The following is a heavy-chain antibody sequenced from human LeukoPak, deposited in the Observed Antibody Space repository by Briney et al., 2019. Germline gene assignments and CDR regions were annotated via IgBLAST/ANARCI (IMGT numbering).Heavy chain of an antibody. Sequence: GGSLRLSCAASGITFSTSGMHWVRQAPGKGLEWVAFIWSDGSNKYHADSVKGRFTISRDISKNTLYLQMNRLRADDTAVYYCARALGSGTYYGWGQGTLVTVSS. V-gene: IGHV3-33*01. J-gene: IGHJ4*02. D-gene: IGHD1-26*01. CDR1: GITFSTSG. CDR3: ARALGSGTYYG. CDR2: IWSDGSNK.